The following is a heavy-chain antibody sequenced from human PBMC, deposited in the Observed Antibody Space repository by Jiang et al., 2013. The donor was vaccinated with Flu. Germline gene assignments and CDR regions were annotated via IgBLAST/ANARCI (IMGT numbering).Heavy chain of an antibody. CDR1: GGSVSSGSYY. D-gene: IGHD3-22*01. V-gene: IGHV4-61*01. Sequence: GLVKPSETLSLTCTVSGGSVSSGSYYWSWIRQPPGKGLEWIGYIYYSGSTNYNPSLKSRVTISVDTSKNQFSLKLSSVTAADTAVYYCARELAYYYDSSGYLGYYYYGMDVWGQGTTVTVSS. CDR2: IYYSGST. CDR3: ARELAYYYDSSGYLGYYYYGMDV. J-gene: IGHJ6*02.